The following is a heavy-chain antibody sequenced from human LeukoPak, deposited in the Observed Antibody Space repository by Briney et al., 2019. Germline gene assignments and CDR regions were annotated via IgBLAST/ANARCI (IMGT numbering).Heavy chain of an antibody. CDR2: IGTAGDT. D-gene: IGHD3-22*01. V-gene: IGHV3-13*01. Sequence: PGGSLRLSCAASGFTFSSYDMHWVRQATGKGLEWVSAIGTAGDTYYPGSVKGRFTISRENAKNSLYLQMNSLRAGDTAVYYCARASDYYDSSGGTYYYMDVWAKGTTVTVSS. CDR1: GFTFSSYD. J-gene: IGHJ6*03. CDR3: ARASDYYDSSGGTYYYMDV.